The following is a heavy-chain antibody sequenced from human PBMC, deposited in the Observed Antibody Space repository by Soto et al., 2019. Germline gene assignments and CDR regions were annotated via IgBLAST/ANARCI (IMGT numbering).Heavy chain of an antibody. D-gene: IGHD3-16*01. CDR3: AGPGGENDAFDI. CDR2: ISSSSSYI. CDR1: GFTFSSYS. Sequence: GGSLRLSCAASGFTFSSYSMNWVRQAPGKGLEWVSSISSSSSYIYYADSVKGRFTISRDNAKNSLYLQMNSLRAEDTAVYYCAGPGGENDAFDIWGQGTMVTVSS. J-gene: IGHJ3*02. V-gene: IGHV3-21*01.